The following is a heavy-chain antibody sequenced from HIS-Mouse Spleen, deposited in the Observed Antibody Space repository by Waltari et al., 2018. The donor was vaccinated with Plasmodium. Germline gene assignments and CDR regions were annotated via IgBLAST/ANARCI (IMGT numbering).Heavy chain of an antibody. Sequence: EVQLVESGGGLVQPGGSLRVSCAASGFTFSSYGLHWGRQAPGKGLVWVSRINSDGSSTRYADSVKGRFTISRDNAKNTLYLQMNSLRAEDTAVYYCARTIAAAGTGDAFDMWGQGTMVTVSS. V-gene: IGHV3-74*01. CDR2: INSDGSST. CDR3: ARTIAAAGTGDAFDM. D-gene: IGHD6-13*01. J-gene: IGHJ3*02. CDR1: GFTFSSYG.